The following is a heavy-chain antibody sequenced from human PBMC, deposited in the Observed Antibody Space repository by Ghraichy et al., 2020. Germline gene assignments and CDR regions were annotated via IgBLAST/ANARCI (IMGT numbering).Heavy chain of an antibody. CDR2: MNPNSGNT. D-gene: IGHD6-19*01. V-gene: IGHV1-8*01. CDR3: ARGPGYSSGWYPYYYYGMDV. Sequence: ASVKVSCKASGYTFTSYDINWVRQATGQGLEWMGWMNPNSGNTGYAQKFQGRVTMTRNTSISTAYMELSSLRSEDTAVYYCARGPGYSSGWYPYYYYGMDVWGQGTTVTVSS. CDR1: GYTFTSYD. J-gene: IGHJ6*02.